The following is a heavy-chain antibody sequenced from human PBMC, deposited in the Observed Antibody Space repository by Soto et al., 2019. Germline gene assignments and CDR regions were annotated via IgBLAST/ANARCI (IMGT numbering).Heavy chain of an antibody. CDR1: GYTFTSYG. CDR3: ARGPYSSGWLYWYFDL. CDR2: ISAYNGNT. J-gene: IGHJ2*01. Sequence: QVQLVQSGAEVKKPGASVKVSCKASGYTFTSYGISWVRQAPGQGLEWMGWISAYNGNTNYAQKLQGRFTMTTDTSTSTAQRELMSLRSDEPAVYYGARGPYSSGWLYWYFDLWGRGSLVTVSS. D-gene: IGHD6-19*01. V-gene: IGHV1-18*04.